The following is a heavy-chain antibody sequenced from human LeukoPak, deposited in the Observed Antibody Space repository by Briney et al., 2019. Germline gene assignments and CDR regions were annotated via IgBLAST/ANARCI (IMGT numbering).Heavy chain of an antibody. CDR3: ARGGSSGSFFFDY. CDR2: MDSSGSTI. J-gene: IGHJ4*02. D-gene: IGHD3-22*01. V-gene: IGHV3-48*03. CDR1: GFTFSGYE. Sequence: GGSLRLSCAASGFTFSGYERNGVGRAPGRGLEGVSYMDSSGSTIYYADSVKGRFTISRDNAKNSLYLQMNSLRAEDTAVYYCARGGSSGSFFFDYWGQGTLVTVSS.